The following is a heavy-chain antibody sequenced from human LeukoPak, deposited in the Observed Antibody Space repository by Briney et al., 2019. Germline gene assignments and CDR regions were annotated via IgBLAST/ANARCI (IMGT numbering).Heavy chain of an antibody. CDR1: GFTFSDYS. Sequence: PGGSLRHSCAASGFTFSDYSMSWIRQAPGKGLEWVSYITESGSTIYYADSVRGRFTISRDNAENSLYLQMNSLRTEDTALYYCARGRFTPGPWGRGTLVTVSS. V-gene: IGHV3-11*04. CDR2: ITESGSTI. CDR3: ARGRFTPGP. D-gene: IGHD3-16*01. J-gene: IGHJ5*02.